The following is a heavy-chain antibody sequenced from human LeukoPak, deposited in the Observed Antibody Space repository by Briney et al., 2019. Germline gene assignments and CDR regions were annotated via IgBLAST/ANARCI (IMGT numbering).Heavy chain of an antibody. CDR2: IYYSGST. CDR1: GASLSLYY. V-gene: IGHV4-59*08. CDR3: ARTIRYCSSTSCIPDWFDP. Sequence: SETLSLTCTVSGASLSLYYWSWIRQPPGKGLEWIGHIYYSGSTHYNPSLRSRVTLSVDTSKNQFSLKLSSVTAADTAVYYCARTIRYCSSTSCIPDWFDPWGQGTLVTVSS. J-gene: IGHJ5*02. D-gene: IGHD2-2*01.